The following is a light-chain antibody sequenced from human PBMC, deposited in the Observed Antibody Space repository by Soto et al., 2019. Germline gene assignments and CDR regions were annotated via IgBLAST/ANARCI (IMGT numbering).Light chain of an antibody. Sequence: QSVLTQPASVSGSPGQSITISCTGTSSVFGSYNLVSWYQQLPGKAPKLMIYEGSKRPSGVSNRFSGSKSGNTASLTISGLQAEDEADYYCCSYAGSSTYVFGTGTKVTVL. CDR2: EGS. J-gene: IGLJ1*01. CDR3: CSYAGSSTYV. CDR1: SSVFGSYNL. V-gene: IGLV2-23*01.